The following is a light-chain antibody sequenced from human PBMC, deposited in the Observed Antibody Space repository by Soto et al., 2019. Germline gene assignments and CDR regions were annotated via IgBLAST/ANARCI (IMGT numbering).Light chain of an antibody. CDR3: QQYNNWPPWT. J-gene: IGKJ1*01. CDR1: QSVSSN. Sequence: EIVMTQSPATLSVPPGERATLSCRASQSVSSNLAWYQQKPGQAPRLLIYGASTMATGIPARFSGSGSGTEFTLTISSLQSEDFAVYYCQQYNNWPPWTFGQGTKVEIK. V-gene: IGKV3-15*01. CDR2: GAS.